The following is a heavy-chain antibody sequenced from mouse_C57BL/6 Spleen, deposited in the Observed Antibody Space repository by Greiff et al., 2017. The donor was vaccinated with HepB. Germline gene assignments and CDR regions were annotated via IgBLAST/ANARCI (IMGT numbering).Heavy chain of an antibody. D-gene: IGHD2-5*01. CDR3: TYYSNYYYAMDY. J-gene: IGHJ4*01. CDR2: ISSGGDYI. V-gene: IGHV5-9-1*02. CDR1: GFTFSSYA. Sequence: EVQLVESGEGLVKPGGSLKLSCAASGFTFSSYAMSWVRQTPEKRLEWVAYISSGGDYIYYADTVKGRFTISRDNARNTLYLQMSSLKSEDTAMYYCTYYSNYYYAMDYWGQGTSVTVSS.